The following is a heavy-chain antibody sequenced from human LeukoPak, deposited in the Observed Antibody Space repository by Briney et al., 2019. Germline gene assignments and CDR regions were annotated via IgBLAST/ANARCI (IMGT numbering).Heavy chain of an antibody. V-gene: IGHV3-21*01. CDR2: ITSSSNYI. D-gene: IGHD3-3*01. CDR3: AREDDFWSGYYSDY. J-gene: IGHJ4*02. Sequence: PGGSLRLSCAASGFIFTTYNMNWVRQAPGKGLEWVSSITSSSNYIYYADSVKGRFTISRDNAKNSLYLQMNSLRAGDTAVYYCAREDDFWSGYYSDYWGQGTLVTVSS. CDR1: GFIFTTYN.